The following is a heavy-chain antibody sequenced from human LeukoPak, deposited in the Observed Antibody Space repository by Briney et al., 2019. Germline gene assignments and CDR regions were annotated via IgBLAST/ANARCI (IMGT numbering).Heavy chain of an antibody. CDR3: ASAYDSSGYMYYFDY. D-gene: IGHD3-22*01. J-gene: IGHJ4*02. CDR1: GYTFTGYY. V-gene: IGHV1-2*02. Sequence: ASVKVSCKASGYTFTGYYMHWVRQAPGQGLEWMGWINPNSGGTNYAQKFQGRVTMTRDTSISTAYMGLSSLRSEDTAVYYCASAYDSSGYMYYFDYWGQGTLVTVSS. CDR2: INPNSGGT.